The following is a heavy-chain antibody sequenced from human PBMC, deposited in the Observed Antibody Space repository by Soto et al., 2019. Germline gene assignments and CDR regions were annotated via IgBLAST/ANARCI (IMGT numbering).Heavy chain of an antibody. CDR2: INHSGST. CDR3: ASSDDYVWGSYRYTDPDAFDI. Sequence: SETLSLTCAVYGGSLSGYYWSWIRQPPGKGLEWIGEINHSGSTNYNPSLKSRVTISVDTSKNQFSLKLSSVTAADTAVYYCASSDDYVWGSYRYTDPDAFDIWGQGTMVTVSS. CDR1: GGSLSGYY. D-gene: IGHD3-16*02. V-gene: IGHV4-34*01. J-gene: IGHJ3*02.